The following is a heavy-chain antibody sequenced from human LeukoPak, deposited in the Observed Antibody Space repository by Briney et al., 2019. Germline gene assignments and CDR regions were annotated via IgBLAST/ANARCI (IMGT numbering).Heavy chain of an antibody. CDR2: VSFDGRNK. J-gene: IGHJ4*02. Sequence: PGRSLRLSCEASGFSLSSYAFHWVRQAPGKGLEWVSFVSFDGRNKNYADSVRGRFTISRDSSKTTLYLQMSGLRADDTAVYFCATGYRASAGKYYFDYWGQGTLVTVSS. CDR3: ATGYRASAGKYYFDY. CDR1: GFSLSSYA. D-gene: IGHD6-13*01. V-gene: IGHV3-30-3*01.